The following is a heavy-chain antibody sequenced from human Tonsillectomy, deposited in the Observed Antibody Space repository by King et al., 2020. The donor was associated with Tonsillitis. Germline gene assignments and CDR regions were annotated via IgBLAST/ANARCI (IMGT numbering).Heavy chain of an antibody. Sequence: VQLVESGGGVVQPGRSLRLSCAASGFTYNSYGMHWVRQAPGKGREWVAVIFSDGSPKDYAVSVKGRFTISRDNSKTTLYLQMNSLRAADTVAYYCAKGDFGCLSTSCHPGHYYYYYMDVWGKGTTVTVSS. CDR3: AKGDFGCLSTSCHPGHYYYYYMDV. CDR2: IFSDGSPK. D-gene: IGHD2-2*01. V-gene: IGHV3-30*18. CDR1: GFTYNSYG. J-gene: IGHJ6*03.